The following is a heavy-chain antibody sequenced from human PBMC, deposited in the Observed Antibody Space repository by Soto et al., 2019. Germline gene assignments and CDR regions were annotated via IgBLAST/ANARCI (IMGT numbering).Heavy chain of an antibody. Sequence: SQTRSLTFAISGDSVSSNSSAWNWIRQSPSRGLEWLGRTYYRSKWHNEYAVSVRSRITINPDTSKNQFSLQVHSVTPEDTAVYYCARDRCCSSTSCSVSSWFDPWGQGTMVTV. CDR3: ARDRCCSSTSCSVSSWFDP. CDR2: TYYRSKWHN. CDR1: GDSVSSNSSA. D-gene: IGHD2-2*01. J-gene: IGHJ5*02. V-gene: IGHV6-1*01.